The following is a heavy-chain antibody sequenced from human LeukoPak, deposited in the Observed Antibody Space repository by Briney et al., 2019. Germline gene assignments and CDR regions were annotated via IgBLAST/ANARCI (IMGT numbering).Heavy chain of an antibody. V-gene: IGHV4-34*01. CDR2: INHSGST. Sequence: SETLSLTCALYGWPFSGYYWSWIRQPPGKGLEWIGEINHSGSTNYNPSPKRRGTISGDTSKNQFSLKLSSVTAADTAVYYCAAARGVLRYFDWLPGGMDVWGKGTTVTVSS. D-gene: IGHD3-9*01. J-gene: IGHJ6*04. CDR3: AAARGVLRYFDWLPGGMDV. CDR1: GWPFSGYY.